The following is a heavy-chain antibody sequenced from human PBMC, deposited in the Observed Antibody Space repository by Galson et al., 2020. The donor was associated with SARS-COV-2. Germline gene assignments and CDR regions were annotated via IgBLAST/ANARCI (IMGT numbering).Heavy chain of an antibody. CDR1: GYRFRLYA. J-gene: IGHJ6*03. D-gene: IGHD2-8*02. Sequence: ASVKVSCKASGYRFRLYAMHWVRQAPGQGLEWMGWINTNNGKPTYAQGFTGRFVFSLDTSTSTAFLQISSLKAEDTAVYYGARLNLCTGDSCPPVDHYYMDVWGKGTTVTVSS. V-gene: IGHV7-4-1*02. CDR2: INTNNGKP. CDR3: ARLNLCTGDSCPPVDHYYMDV.